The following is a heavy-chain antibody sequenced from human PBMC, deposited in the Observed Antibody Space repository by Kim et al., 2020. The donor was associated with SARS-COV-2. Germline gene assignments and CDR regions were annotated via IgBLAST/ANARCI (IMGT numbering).Heavy chain of an antibody. J-gene: IGHJ6*02. V-gene: IGHV4-34*01. Sequence: SETLSLTCAVYGGSFSGNSWSWIRQPPGKGLEWIGEIDHSGRINYNPSLKSRVTISVDTSKNQLSLRLSSVTAADTAIYYCARLSTPRITIYGGNYHGTDVWGQGTTVTVSS. CDR1: GGSFSGNS. CDR3: ARLSTPRITIYGGNYHGTDV. D-gene: IGHD3-3*01. CDR2: IDHSGRI.